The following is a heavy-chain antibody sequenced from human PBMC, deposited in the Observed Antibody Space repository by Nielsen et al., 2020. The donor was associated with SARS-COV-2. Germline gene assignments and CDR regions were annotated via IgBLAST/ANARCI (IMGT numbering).Heavy chain of an antibody. Sequence: VRQAPGKGLEWVAVIWYDGSNKYYADSVKGRFTISRDNSKNTLYLQMNSLRAEDTAVYYCAKDSPTRGDDYSNPIYYYYGMDVWGQGTTVTVSS. CDR3: AKDSPTRGDDYSNPIYYYYGMDV. D-gene: IGHD4-11*01. J-gene: IGHJ6*02. CDR2: IWYDGSNK. V-gene: IGHV3-33*06.